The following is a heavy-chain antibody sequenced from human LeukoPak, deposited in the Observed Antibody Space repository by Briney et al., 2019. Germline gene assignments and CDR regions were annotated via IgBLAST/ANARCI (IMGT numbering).Heavy chain of an antibody. V-gene: IGHV3-21*01. CDR1: GFTFSSYS. CDR3: ALEMATITGPFDY. Sequence: GGSLRLSCAASGFTFSSYSMNWVRQAPGKGLEWVSSISSSSSYIYYADSVKGRFTISRDNSKNSLYLQMNSLRAEDTAVYYCALEMATITGPFDYWGQGTLVTVSS. CDR2: ISSSSSYI. D-gene: IGHD5-24*01. J-gene: IGHJ4*02.